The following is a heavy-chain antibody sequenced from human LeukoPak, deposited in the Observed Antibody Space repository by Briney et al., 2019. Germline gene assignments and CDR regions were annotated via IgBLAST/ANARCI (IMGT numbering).Heavy chain of an antibody. V-gene: IGHV1-18*01. CDR1: GYTFTSYG. CDR3: ARELRVRSSWYRRLDAFDI. D-gene: IGHD6-13*01. Sequence: ASVKVSCKASGYTFTSYGISWVRQAPGQGLEWMGWISAYNGNTNYAQKLQGRVTMTTDTSTSTAYMELRSLRSDATAVYYCARELRVRSSWYRRLDAFDIWGQGTMVTVSS. J-gene: IGHJ3*02. CDR2: ISAYNGNT.